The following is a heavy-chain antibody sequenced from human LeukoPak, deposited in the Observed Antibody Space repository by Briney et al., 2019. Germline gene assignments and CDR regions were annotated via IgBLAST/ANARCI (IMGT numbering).Heavy chain of an antibody. Sequence: GGSLRLSCAASGFTFRTYWMSWVRQAPGKGLEWVANIRQDGSEKYYVDSVKGRFIISRDNAKNSLHLQINSLRAEDTAVYYCANIMRDYYDSSGTLSDYWGQGTLVTVSS. V-gene: IGHV3-7*01. CDR3: ANIMRDYYDSSGTLSDY. CDR2: IRQDGSEK. CDR1: GFTFRTYW. D-gene: IGHD3-22*01. J-gene: IGHJ4*02.